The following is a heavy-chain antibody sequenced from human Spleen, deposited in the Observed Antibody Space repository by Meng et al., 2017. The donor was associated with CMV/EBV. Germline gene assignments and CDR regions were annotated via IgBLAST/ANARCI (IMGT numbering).Heavy chain of an antibody. CDR2: IGTAGDT. D-gene: IGHD5-18*01. V-gene: IGHV3-13*01. CDR3: ARRDDSGGYTYGYFDF. J-gene: IGHJ4*02. Sequence: GESLKISCAASGFTFSSYDMHWVRQATGKGLEWVSAIGTAGDTYYPGSVKGRFTISRENAKNSLYLQMNSLKAEDTAVYYCARRDDSGGYTYGYFDFWGQGTLVTVSS. CDR1: GFTFSSYD.